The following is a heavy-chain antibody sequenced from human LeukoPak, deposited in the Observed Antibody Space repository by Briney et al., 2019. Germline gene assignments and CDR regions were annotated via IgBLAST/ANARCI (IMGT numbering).Heavy chain of an antibody. CDR2: ISAYNGNT. CDR3: ARGNTMVRGVTNWFDP. CDR1: GYTFTSYG. Sequence: ASVKVSCKASGYTFTSYGISWVRQAPGQGLEWMGWISAYNGNTNYAQKLQGRVTMTTDTSTSTAYMELSSLRSEDTAVYYCARGNTMVRGVTNWFDPWGQGTLVTVSS. D-gene: IGHD3-10*01. V-gene: IGHV1-18*01. J-gene: IGHJ5*02.